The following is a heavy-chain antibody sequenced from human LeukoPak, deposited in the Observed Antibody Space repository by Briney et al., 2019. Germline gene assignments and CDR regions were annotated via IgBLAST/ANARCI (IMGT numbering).Heavy chain of an antibody. D-gene: IGHD3-22*01. CDR1: GFTFSIYA. V-gene: IGHV3-23*01. J-gene: IGHJ4*02. Sequence: PGGSLRLSCAASGFTFSIYAMSWVRQAPGKGLEWVSAISGSGGSTYYADSVKGRFTISRDNSKNTLYLQMNSPRAEDTAVYYRAKGDAYYYDSSGSNLRYWGQGTLVTVSS. CDR3: AKGDAYYYDSSGSNLRY. CDR2: ISGSGGST.